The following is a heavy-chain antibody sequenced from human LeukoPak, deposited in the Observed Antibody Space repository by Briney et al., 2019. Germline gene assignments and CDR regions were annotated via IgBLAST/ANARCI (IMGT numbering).Heavy chain of an antibody. J-gene: IGHJ3*02. Sequence: GSVKVSCKASGYTFTSYGISWVRQAPGQGLEWMGWISAYNGNTNYAQKLQGRVTMTTDTSTSTAYMELRSLRSDDTAVYYCARDRGVYGPRVDDAFDIWGQGTMVTVSS. V-gene: IGHV1-18*01. CDR2: ISAYNGNT. CDR3: ARDRGVYGPRVDDAFDI. CDR1: GYTFTSYG. D-gene: IGHD6-13*01.